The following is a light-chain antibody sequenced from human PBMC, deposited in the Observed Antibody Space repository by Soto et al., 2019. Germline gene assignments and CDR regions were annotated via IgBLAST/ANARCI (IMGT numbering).Light chain of an antibody. CDR2: GAS. CDR3: QQYNSWPRT. J-gene: IGKJ1*01. CDR1: QSISGN. V-gene: IGKV3-15*01. Sequence: ETVMTQSPATLSVSPGERATLSCRASQSISGNLAWYQQKPGQAPRLLIYGASTRATDIPGRFSCSGSGTELTRTISSLQSEDFAVYDCQQYNSWPRTFGQGTKVEIK.